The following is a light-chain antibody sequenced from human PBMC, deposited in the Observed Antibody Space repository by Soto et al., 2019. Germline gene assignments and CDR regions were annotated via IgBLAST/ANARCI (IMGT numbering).Light chain of an antibody. J-gene: IGKJ2*01. V-gene: IGKV2-30*01. CDR3: MQGTSWPYT. CDR1: QSPVTSDGNTY. CDR2: KIS. Sequence: DVVMTQSPLSLSVTPGQPASISCRSSQSPVTSDGNTYLNWFHQRPGQSPRRLIYKISNRDSGVPDRFSGSGSGQEFTLNISRVEAEDVGIYYCMQGTSWPYTFGQGTKLEI.